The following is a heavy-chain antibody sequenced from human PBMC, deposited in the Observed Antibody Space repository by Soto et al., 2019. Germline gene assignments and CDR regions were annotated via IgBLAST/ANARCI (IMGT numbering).Heavy chain of an antibody. CDR1: GYSFTYYP. J-gene: IGHJ4*02. D-gene: IGHD1-1*01. Sequence: QVQLVQSGAEVRKPGASVKVSCKTSGYSFTYYPMHWVRQAPGQRFEWLGWIIVGNGYPEYSQKFQGRVTFSRDTSASTAYMEQSSLRSEDTAVYYGARRDGNSGGFDDWGQGTLVTVSS. CDR2: IIVGNGYP. CDR3: ARRDGNSGGFDD. V-gene: IGHV1-3*01.